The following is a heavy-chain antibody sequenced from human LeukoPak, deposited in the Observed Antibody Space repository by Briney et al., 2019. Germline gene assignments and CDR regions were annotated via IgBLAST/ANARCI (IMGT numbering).Heavy chain of an antibody. Sequence: ASVKVSCKTSGYSFTDYYMHWVRQAPGQGLEWMGWINPNSGGTSSAQKFQGRVTMTRDTSITTIYMEVSWLTSDDTAIYYCARADRLHGGPYLIGPWGQGTLVTVSS. CDR1: GYSFTDYY. CDR2: INPNSGGT. V-gene: IGHV1-2*02. J-gene: IGHJ5*02. CDR3: ARADRLHGGPYLIGP. D-gene: IGHD2-21*01.